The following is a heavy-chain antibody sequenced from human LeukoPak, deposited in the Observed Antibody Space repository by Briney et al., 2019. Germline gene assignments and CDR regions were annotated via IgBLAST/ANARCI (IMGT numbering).Heavy chain of an antibody. J-gene: IGHJ4*02. CDR3: AKVRGYSSTWYYFDY. V-gene: IGHV3-23*01. D-gene: IGHD6-13*01. CDR2: ISGSDGST. Sequence: GGSLRLSCAASGFTFSNYAMSWVRQAPGKGLEWVSAISGSDGSTNYADSVKGRFTISRDNSKNTLYLQMNSLRAEDTAIYYCAKVRGYSSTWYYFDYWGQGTLVTVSS. CDR1: GFTFSNYA.